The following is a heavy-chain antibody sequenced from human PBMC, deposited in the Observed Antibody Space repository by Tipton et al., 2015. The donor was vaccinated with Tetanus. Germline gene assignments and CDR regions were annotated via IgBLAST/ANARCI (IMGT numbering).Heavy chain of an antibody. CDR3: ARDPRIGYCSSTSCFPYNWFDP. CDR2: ISAYNGNT. D-gene: IGHD2-2*01. Sequence: QMQLVQSGAEVKKPGASVKVSCKASGYTFTSYGISWVRQAPGQGLEWMGWISAYNGNTNYAQKLQGRVTMTTDTSTSTAYMELRSLRSDDTAVYYCARDPRIGYCSSTSCFPYNWFDPWGQGTLVTVSS. V-gene: IGHV1-18*04. CDR1: GYTFTSYG. J-gene: IGHJ5*02.